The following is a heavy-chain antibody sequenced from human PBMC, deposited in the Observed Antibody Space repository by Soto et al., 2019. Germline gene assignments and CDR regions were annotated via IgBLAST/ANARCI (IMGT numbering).Heavy chain of an antibody. CDR3: VRDLKYQEGDYFDY. D-gene: IGHD2-2*01. Sequence: VGSLRLSGAASGFTFSLYGMNWVRQAPGKGLEWVSYISSSSTTISYADSVKGRFTISRDNAKNSLSLLMNSLRDEDTAVYYCVRDLKYQEGDYFDYWGQGVLVTVSS. CDR1: GFTFSLYG. V-gene: IGHV3-48*02. CDR2: ISSSSTTI. J-gene: IGHJ4*02.